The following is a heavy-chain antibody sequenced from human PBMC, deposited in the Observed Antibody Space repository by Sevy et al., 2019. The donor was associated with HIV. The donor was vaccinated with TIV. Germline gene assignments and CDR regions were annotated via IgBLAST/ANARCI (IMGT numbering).Heavy chain of an antibody. V-gene: IGHV1-46*01. J-gene: IGHJ6*02. CDR3: ARHLADDYGMDV. CDR2: INPSGGST. Sequence: GGTVKVSCKASGYTFTSYYMHWVRQAPGQGLERMGIINPSGGSTSYAQQFQGRVTMTRDMSTSTVYMELSSLRSEDTAVYYCARHLADDYGMDVWGQGTTVPVSS. CDR1: GYTFTSYY. D-gene: IGHD2-15*01.